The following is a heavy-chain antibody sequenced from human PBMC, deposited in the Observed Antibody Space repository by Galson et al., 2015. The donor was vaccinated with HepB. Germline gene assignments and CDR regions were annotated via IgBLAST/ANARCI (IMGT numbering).Heavy chain of an antibody. CDR1: GYIFTTYG. D-gene: IGHD6-13*01. CDR2: ISPYKSNT. Sequence: SVKVSCKASGYIFTTYGISWVRQAPGQGLEWMGGISPYKSNTSYAQKFQDRVTMTTDTSTSTAYMELRSLRSDDMAVYYCARVYFGVELSNNWYADYYFDYWGQGTLVTVSS. V-gene: IGHV1-18*03. CDR3: ARVYFGVELSNNWYADYYFDY. J-gene: IGHJ4*02.